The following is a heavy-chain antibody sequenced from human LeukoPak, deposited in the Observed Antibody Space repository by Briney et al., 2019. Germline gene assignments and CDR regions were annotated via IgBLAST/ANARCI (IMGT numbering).Heavy chain of an antibody. V-gene: IGHV4-34*01. J-gene: IGHJ5*02. Sequence: SETLSLTCAVYGGSFRAYYWSWIRRPPGKGLEWIGEVYHTGSTNYNPSLKSRVTISVDTSNNQFSLNLSSLTAADTAVYYCARRIPVTPIQGWFDPWGQGTLVTVSS. CDR2: VYHTGST. CDR3: ARRIPVTPIQGWFDP. D-gene: IGHD2-21*02. CDR1: GGSFRAYY.